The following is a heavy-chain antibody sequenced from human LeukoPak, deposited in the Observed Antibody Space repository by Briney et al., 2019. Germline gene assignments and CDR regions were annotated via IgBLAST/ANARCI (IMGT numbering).Heavy chain of an antibody. CDR2: ISGSGGST. J-gene: IGHJ4*02. Sequence: PGRSLRLSCAASGFIFTGYGMSWVRQAPGKGLEWVSDISGSGGSTYYADSVKGRFTISRENSKNTLYLQMDSLRVEDTAVYYCAKEIHDSSGYYYYFDCWGQGTLVTVSS. D-gene: IGHD3-22*01. CDR3: AKEIHDSSGYYYYFDC. CDR1: GFIFTGYG. V-gene: IGHV3-23*01.